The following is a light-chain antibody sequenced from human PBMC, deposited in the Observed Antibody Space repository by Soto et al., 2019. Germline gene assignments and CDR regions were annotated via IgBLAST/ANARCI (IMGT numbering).Light chain of an antibody. CDR2: TAS. CDR3: QKYNSAPWT. CDR1: QSISSY. V-gene: IGKV1-39*01. J-gene: IGKJ1*01. Sequence: DIQMTQSPSTLSASVGDRVTITCRASQSISSYLNWYQQKPGGAPKLLIYTASSLQSGVPSRFSGSGSGTEFTLTISSLQPEDVATYYCQKYNSAPWTFGQGTKVDIK.